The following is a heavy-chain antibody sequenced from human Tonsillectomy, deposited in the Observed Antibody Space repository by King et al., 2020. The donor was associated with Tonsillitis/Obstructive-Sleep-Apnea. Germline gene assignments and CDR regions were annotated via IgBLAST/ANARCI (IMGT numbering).Heavy chain of an antibody. CDR2: ISGSGGST. Sequence: VQLVESGGGLVQSGGSLRLSCAASGFTFRSYAMSWVRQAPGKGLEWVSGISGSGGSTYYADSVRGRFTISRDNSKNTLYLQMNSLRAEDTAVYYCAKERHQYYYYYGMDVWGQGTTVTVSS. CDR1: GFTFRSYA. J-gene: IGHJ6*02. CDR3: AKERHQYYYYYGMDV. V-gene: IGHV3-23*04. D-gene: IGHD2-2*01.